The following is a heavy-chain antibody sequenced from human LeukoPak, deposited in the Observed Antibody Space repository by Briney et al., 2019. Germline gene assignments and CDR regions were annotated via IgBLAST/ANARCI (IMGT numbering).Heavy chain of an antibody. Sequence: GSLRLSCAASGFTFSSYWMHWVRQAPGKGPVWVSRINGGGSDTTYVDSVKGRFTISRDNARNTLFLQMNSLRAEDTAVYYCARASSSSAWFDPWGQGTLVTVSS. CDR1: GFTFSSYW. V-gene: IGHV3-74*03. D-gene: IGHD6-6*01. CDR3: ARASSSSAWFDP. CDR2: INGGGSDT. J-gene: IGHJ5*02.